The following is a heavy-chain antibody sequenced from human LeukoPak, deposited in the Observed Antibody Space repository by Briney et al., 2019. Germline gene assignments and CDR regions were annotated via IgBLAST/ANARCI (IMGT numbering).Heavy chain of an antibody. CDR2: VYITGVT. CDR3: AREFLASRRNWVDP. V-gene: IGHV4-61*02. CDR1: GDSISHVTHD. Sequence: NPSETLSRTCSVSGDSISHVTHDWSWIRQSAGQGLEWIGRVYITGVTNYNPSLKTRVTISVDPSLNQFSLNLTSVTPADTAVYYCAREFLASRRNWVDPWGQGTLVTVSS. J-gene: IGHJ5*02. D-gene: IGHD6-6*01.